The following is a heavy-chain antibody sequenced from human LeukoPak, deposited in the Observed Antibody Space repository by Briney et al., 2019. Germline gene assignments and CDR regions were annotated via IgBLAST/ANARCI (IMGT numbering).Heavy chain of an antibody. J-gene: IGHJ4*02. V-gene: IGHV3-7*01. Sequence: GGSLRLSCAASGFTFSSYWMSWVRQAPGKGLEWVANIKQDGSEKYYVDSVKGRFTISRDNAKNSLYLRMNSLRAEDTAVYYCARDNGYSGSYFDYWGQGTLVTVSS. D-gene: IGHD1-26*01. CDR3: ARDNGYSGSYFDY. CDR2: IKQDGSEK. CDR1: GFTFSSYW.